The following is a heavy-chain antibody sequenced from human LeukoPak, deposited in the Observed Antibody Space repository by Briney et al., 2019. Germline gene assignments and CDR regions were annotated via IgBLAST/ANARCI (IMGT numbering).Heavy chain of an antibody. J-gene: IGHJ4*02. CDR1: GFTFSSYS. CDR2: ISSSSSYI. D-gene: IGHD4-11*01. CDR3: ARDHGEYSNDY. Sequence: GGSLRLSCAASGFTFSSYSMDWVRQAPGKGLEWVSSISSSSSYIYYADSVKGRFTISRDNAKNSLYLQMNSLRAEDTAVYYCARDHGEYSNDYWGQGTLVTVSS. V-gene: IGHV3-21*01.